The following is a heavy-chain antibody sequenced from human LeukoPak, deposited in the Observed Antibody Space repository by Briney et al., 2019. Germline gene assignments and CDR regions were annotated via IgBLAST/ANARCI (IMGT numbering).Heavy chain of an antibody. CDR2: ISAYNGNT. Sequence: GASVKVSCKASGGTFNSYGIIWVRQAPGQGLEWMGWISAYNGNTNYAQKLQGRVTMTTDTSTSTAYMELRSLRSDDTAVYYCARESSGWYGKDFDYWGQGTLVTVSS. CDR1: GGTFNSYG. CDR3: ARESSGWYGKDFDY. J-gene: IGHJ4*02. D-gene: IGHD6-19*01. V-gene: IGHV1-18*01.